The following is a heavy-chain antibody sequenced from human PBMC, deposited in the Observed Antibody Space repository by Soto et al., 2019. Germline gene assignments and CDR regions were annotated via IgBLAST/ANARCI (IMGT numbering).Heavy chain of an antibody. V-gene: IGHV1-18*01. Sequence: SVKASCKASCYTFTSYGIIWVRQAPGQGLEWMGWISAYNGNTNYAQKLQGRVTMTTDTSTSTAYMELRSLRSDDTAVYYCARVTIFGVASPFDYWGQGTLVTVSS. CDR2: ISAYNGNT. D-gene: IGHD3-3*01. J-gene: IGHJ4*02. CDR1: CYTFTSYG. CDR3: ARVTIFGVASPFDY.